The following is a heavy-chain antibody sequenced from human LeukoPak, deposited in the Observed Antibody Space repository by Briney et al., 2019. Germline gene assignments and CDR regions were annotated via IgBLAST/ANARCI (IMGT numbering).Heavy chain of an antibody. CDR1: GFTFDDYT. CDR2: ISWDGGST. J-gene: IGHJ5*02. V-gene: IGHV3-43*01. Sequence: HAGGSLRLSCAASGFTFDDYTMHWVRQAPGRGLEWVSLISWDGGSTYYADSVKGRFTISRDNSKNSLYLQMNSLRTEDTALYYCAKEGRSCTNGVCSAGFDPWGQGTLVTVSS. D-gene: IGHD2-8*01. CDR3: AKEGRSCTNGVCSAGFDP.